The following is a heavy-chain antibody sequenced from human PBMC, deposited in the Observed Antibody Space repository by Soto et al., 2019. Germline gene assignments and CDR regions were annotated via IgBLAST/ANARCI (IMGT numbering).Heavy chain of an antibody. D-gene: IGHD2-2*01. V-gene: IGHV4-59*08. CDR1: CGSISSYY. CDR2: IYYSGST. J-gene: IGHJ4*02. Sequence: SETLSLTCTVSCGSISSYYWSWIRQPPGKGLEWIGYIYYSGSTNYNPSLKSRVTISVDTSKNQFSLKLSSVTAADTAVYYCARSYCSSTSCYFLDYWGQGTLVTVS. CDR3: ARSYCSSTSCYFLDY.